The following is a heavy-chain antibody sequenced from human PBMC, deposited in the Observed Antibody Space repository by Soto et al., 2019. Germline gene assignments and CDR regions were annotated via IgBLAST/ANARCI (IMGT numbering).Heavy chain of an antibody. CDR3: ARARDLWSGYYGPPLFPP. J-gene: IGHJ5*02. D-gene: IGHD3-3*01. CDR1: GYTFTSYG. Sequence: QVQLVQSGAEVKKPGASVKVSCKASGYTFTSYGISWVRQAPGQGLEWMGWISAYNGNTNYAQKLQGRATLTSDNSTSTAYMELGRLGFEDPAVYYRARARDLWSGYYGPPLFPPWGQGTLVTVSS. V-gene: IGHV1-18*01. CDR2: ISAYNGNT.